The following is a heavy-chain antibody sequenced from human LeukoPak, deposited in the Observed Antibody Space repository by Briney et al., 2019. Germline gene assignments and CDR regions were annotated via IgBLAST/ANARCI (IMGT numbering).Heavy chain of an antibody. J-gene: IGHJ6*03. CDR3: ARLSSSSRYYYYMDV. CDR1: GGSLSSYY. D-gene: IGHD6-6*01. Sequence: SETLSLTCTVSGGSLSSYYWSWIWQPAGKGLEWIGRIYTSGSTNYKPSLKSRVTISVDTSKNQFSLKLSSVPAADTAVYYCARLSSSSRYYYYMDVWGKGTTVTVSS. CDR2: IYTSGST. V-gene: IGHV4-4*07.